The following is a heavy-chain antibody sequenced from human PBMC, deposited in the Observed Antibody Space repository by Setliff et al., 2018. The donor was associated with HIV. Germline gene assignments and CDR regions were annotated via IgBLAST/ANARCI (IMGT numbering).Heavy chain of an antibody. Sequence: GGSLRLSCAAPGFSFRNFGMHWVRQSPGKGLEWVADISYDGDNEHYADSVKGRFTISRDNSKNTLYLQMNSLRVEDTAVYHCAKDRRGVYNFDYWGQGTQVTVSS. D-gene: IGHD3-10*01. CDR2: ISYDGDNE. CDR1: GFSFRNFG. V-gene: IGHV3-30*18. CDR3: AKDRRGVYNFDY. J-gene: IGHJ4*02.